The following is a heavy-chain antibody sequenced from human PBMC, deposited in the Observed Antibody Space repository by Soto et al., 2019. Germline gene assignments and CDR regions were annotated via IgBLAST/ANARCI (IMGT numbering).Heavy chain of an antibody. CDR2: ISAYNGNT. V-gene: IGHV1-18*01. D-gene: IGHD6-19*01. Sequence: ASVKFSCNASGYTLTSYGIILVLQAPGQGLEWMGWISAYNGNTNYAQKLKGRVTMTTDTSTSTAYMELRSLRFDDTAVYYCARVRYSSGIRFLGYWGQGTLVTVSS. CDR1: GYTLTSYG. J-gene: IGHJ4*02. CDR3: ARVRYSSGIRFLGY.